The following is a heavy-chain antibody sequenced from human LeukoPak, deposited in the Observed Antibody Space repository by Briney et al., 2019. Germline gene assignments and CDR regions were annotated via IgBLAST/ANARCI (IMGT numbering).Heavy chain of an antibody. CDR2: ISSSGSTI. D-gene: IGHD6-13*01. CDR3: AREGSWYWDAFDI. V-gene: IGHV3-48*03. Sequence: GGSLRPSCAASGFTFSSYEMNWVRQAPGKGLEWVSYISSSGSTIYYADSVKGRFTISRDNAKNSLYLQMNRLRAEDTAVYYCAREGSWYWDAFDIWGQGTMVTVSS. J-gene: IGHJ3*02. CDR1: GFTFSSYE.